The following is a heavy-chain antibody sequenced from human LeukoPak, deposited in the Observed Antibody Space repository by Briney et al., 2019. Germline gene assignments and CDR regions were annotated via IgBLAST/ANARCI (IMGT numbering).Heavy chain of an antibody. CDR3: ARGGVYGDYGPTLDYYYYGMDV. V-gene: IGHV1-2*02. D-gene: IGHD4-17*01. Sequence: GASVKVSCKASGYTFTGYYMHWVRQAPGQGLEWMGWINPNSGGTNYAQKFQGRVTMTRDTSISTAYMELSRLRSDDTAVYYCARGGVYGDYGPTLDYYYYGMDVWGQGTTVTVSS. CDR1: GYTFTGYY. J-gene: IGHJ6*02. CDR2: INPNSGGT.